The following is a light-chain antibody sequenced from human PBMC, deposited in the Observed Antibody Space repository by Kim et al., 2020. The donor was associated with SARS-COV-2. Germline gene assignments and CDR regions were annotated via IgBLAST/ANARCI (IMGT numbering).Light chain of an antibody. J-gene: IGKJ2*01. Sequence: EIVLTQSPATLSVSPGERVTLSCRASQSVSSKLIWYQQKRGQAPRLLIFGASTRATGIPARFSGSGSGTEFTLTISSLQSEGFAVYYCQEHNTWPYTFGQGTKLEI. CDR1: QSVSSK. CDR3: QEHNTWPYT. CDR2: GAS. V-gene: IGKV3-15*01.